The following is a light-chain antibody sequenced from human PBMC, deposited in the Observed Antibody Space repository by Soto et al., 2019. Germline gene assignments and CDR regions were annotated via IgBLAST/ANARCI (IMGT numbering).Light chain of an antibody. CDR3: QAWDSSTVV. CDR1: KLGDKY. V-gene: IGLV3-1*01. Sequence: SYELTQPPSVSVSPGQTASISCSGDKLGDKYVCWYQQKPGQSPVLVIYQDNQRLSGILERFSGSNSGNRATLTISGTQAVDEADYYCQAWDSSTVVFGGGTKLTVL. CDR2: QDN. J-gene: IGLJ2*01.